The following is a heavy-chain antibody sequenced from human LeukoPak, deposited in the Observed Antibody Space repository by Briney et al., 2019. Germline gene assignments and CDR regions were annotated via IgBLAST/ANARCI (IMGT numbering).Heavy chain of an antibody. CDR1: GGTFSSYA. Sequence: ASVKVSCKASGGTFSSYAISWVRQAPGQGLEWMGGIIPIFGTANYAQKFQGRVTITTDESTSTAYMELISLRSEDTAVYYCARYHPPRAFDIWGQGTMVTVSS. CDR3: ARYHPPRAFDI. CDR2: IIPIFGTA. J-gene: IGHJ3*02. V-gene: IGHV1-69*05.